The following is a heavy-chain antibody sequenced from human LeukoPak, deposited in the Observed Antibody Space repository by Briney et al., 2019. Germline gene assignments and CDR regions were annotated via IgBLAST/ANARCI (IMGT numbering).Heavy chain of an antibody. CDR2: IYSGGST. V-gene: IGHV3-66*01. J-gene: IGHJ4*02. D-gene: IGHD3-9*01. Sequence: PGGSLRLSCAASGFTVSSNYMSWVRQAPGKGLEWVSVIYSGGSTYYADSVKGRFTISRDSSKNTLYLQMNSLRAEDTAVYYCARDYYDILTANRQTKSSYFDYWGQGTLVTVSS. CDR3: ARDYYDILTANRQTKSSYFDY. CDR1: GFTVSSNY.